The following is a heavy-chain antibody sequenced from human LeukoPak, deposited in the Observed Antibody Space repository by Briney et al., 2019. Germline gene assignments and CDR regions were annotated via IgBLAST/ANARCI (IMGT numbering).Heavy chain of an antibody. CDR2: ISAGNGNT. CDR3: ARVKEARRVAVAIDYFDY. CDR1: GYTFTSYA. Sequence: ASVKVSCKASGYTFTSYAIHWVRQAPGQRLEWMGWISAGNGNTKYSQNFQGRVTFISNTSATTAFMELSSLRSEDAAVYYCARVKEARRVAVAIDYFDYWGQGTLVTVSS. V-gene: IGHV1-3*01. J-gene: IGHJ4*02. D-gene: IGHD6-19*01.